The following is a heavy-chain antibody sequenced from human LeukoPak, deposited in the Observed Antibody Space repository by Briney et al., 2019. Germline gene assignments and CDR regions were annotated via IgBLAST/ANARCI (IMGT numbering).Heavy chain of an antibody. CDR1: GFTFSDYY. CDR2: ISSSGSTI. V-gene: IGHV3-11*04. CDR3: ARVKIDYGGNSVPDY. D-gene: IGHD4-23*01. Sequence: PGGSLRLSCAASGFTFSDYYMSWIRQAPGKGLEWVSYISSSGSTIYYADSVKGRFTIPRDNAKNSLYLQMNSLRAEDTAVYYCARVKIDYGGNSVPDYWGQGTLVTVSS. J-gene: IGHJ4*02.